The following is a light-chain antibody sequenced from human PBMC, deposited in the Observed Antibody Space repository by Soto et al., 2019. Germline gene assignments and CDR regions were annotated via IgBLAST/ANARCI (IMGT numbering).Light chain of an antibody. J-gene: IGKJ3*01. CDR3: QQYYDIAT. CDR1: QSVFHSSDKRNC. CDR2: WAS. V-gene: IGKV4-1*01. Sequence: DIVLTQSPDSLTVSLGERATINCKSSQSVFHSSDKRNCLAWYKKKPGQPPKLLIYWASTRESGVPDRFSGSGSGKDFTLTISSLQGEDVAVYYCQQYYDIATFGPGTKVDIK.